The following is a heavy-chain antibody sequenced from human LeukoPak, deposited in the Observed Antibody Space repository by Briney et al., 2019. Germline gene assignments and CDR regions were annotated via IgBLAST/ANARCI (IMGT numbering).Heavy chain of an antibody. CDR2: ISGSGGST. CDR3: AKDLGRIQTYGMDV. V-gene: IGHV3-23*01. Sequence: GGSLRLSCAASGSTFSSYAMSWVRQAPGKGLEWVSAISGSGGSTYYADSVKGRFTISRDNSKNTLYLQMSSLRAEDTAVYYCAKDLGRIQTYGMDVWGQGTTVTVSS. CDR1: GSTFSSYA. J-gene: IGHJ6*02.